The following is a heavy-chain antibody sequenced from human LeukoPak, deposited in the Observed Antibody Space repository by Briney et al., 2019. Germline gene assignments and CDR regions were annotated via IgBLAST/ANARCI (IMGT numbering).Heavy chain of an antibody. D-gene: IGHD3-22*01. V-gene: IGHV4-30-4*01. CDR3: ARVEDMDSSETYDAFDI. J-gene: IGHJ3*02. Sequence: SETLSLTCTVSGGSISSGDYYWSWIRQPPGKGLEWIGYIYYSGSTYYNPSLKSRVTISVDTSKNQFSLKLSSVTAADTAVYYCARVEDMDSSETYDAFDIWGQGTMVTVSS. CDR2: IYYSGST. CDR1: GGSISSGDYY.